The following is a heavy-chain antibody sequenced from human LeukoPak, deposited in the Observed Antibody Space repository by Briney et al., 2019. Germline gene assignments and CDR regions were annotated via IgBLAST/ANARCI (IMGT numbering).Heavy chain of an antibody. CDR1: GFTFSSYS. V-gene: IGHV3-21*04. J-gene: IGHJ1*01. CDR2: ISSSSSYI. D-gene: IGHD6-19*01. CDR3: AKDGAVAGIVAEYFQH. Sequence: PGGSLRLSCAASGFTFSSYSMNWVRQAPGKGLEWVSSISSSSSYIYYADSVKGRFTISRDNSKNTLYLQMNSLRAEDTAVYYCAKDGAVAGIVAEYFQHWGQGTLVTVSS.